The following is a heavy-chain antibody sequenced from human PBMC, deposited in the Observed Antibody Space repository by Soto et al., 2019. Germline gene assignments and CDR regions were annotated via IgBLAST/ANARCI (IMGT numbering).Heavy chain of an antibody. D-gene: IGHD3-3*01. CDR1: GGSISSSSYY. V-gene: IGHV4-61*05. CDR2: IYYSGST. Sequence: PSETLSLTCTVSGGSISSSSYYWGWIRQPPGKGLEWIGYIYYSGSTNYNPSLKSRVTISVDTSKNQFSLKLSSVTAADTAVYYCARGLANYDFWSGYYLYYFDYWGQGTLVTVSS. J-gene: IGHJ4*02. CDR3: ARGLANYDFWSGYYLYYFDY.